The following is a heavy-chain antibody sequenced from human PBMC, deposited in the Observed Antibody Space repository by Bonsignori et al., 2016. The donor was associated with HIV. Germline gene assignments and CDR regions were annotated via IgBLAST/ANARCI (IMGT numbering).Heavy chain of an antibody. D-gene: IGHD1-26*01. CDR3: ARDLSGSYGYFQH. Sequence: WVRQAPGQGLEWMGGIIPILGIANYAQKFQGRVTITADESTSTAYMELSSLRSEDTAVYYCARDLSGSYGYFQHWGQGTLVTVSS. CDR2: IIPILGIA. J-gene: IGHJ1*01. V-gene: IGHV1-69*10.